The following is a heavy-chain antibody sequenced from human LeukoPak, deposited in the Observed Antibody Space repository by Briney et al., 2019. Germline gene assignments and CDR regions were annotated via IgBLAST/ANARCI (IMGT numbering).Heavy chain of an antibody. CDR2: IRYDGSNK. Sequence: PGGSLRLSCAASGFTFSSYGMHWVRQAPGKGLEWVAFIRYDGSNKYYADSVKGRFTISRDNSKNTLYLQMNSLRAEDTAVYYCARVNTKQVATIRGSADYWGQGTLVTVSS. V-gene: IGHV3-30*02. CDR1: GFTFSSYG. D-gene: IGHD5-12*01. CDR3: ARVNTKQVATIRGSADY. J-gene: IGHJ4*02.